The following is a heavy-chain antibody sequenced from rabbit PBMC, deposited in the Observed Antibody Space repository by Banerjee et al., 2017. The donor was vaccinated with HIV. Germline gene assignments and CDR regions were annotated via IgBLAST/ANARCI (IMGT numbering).Heavy chain of an antibody. J-gene: IGHJ4*01. CDR1: GIDFSSYG. CDR3: ARVPDAGYAGYGYGYYFNL. CDR2: IYPDYGST. D-gene: IGHD6-1*01. Sequence: QEQLVESGGGLVTLGGSLKLSCKASGIDFSSYGISWVHQAPGKGLEWIAYIYPDYGSTDYASWVNGRFTISLDNAQNTVFLQMTSLTAADTATYFCARVPDAGYAGYGYGYYFNLWGPGTLVTVS. V-gene: IGHV1S47*01.